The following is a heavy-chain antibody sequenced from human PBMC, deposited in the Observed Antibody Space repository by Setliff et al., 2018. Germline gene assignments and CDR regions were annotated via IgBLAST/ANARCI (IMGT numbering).Heavy chain of an antibody. CDR1: GYSISSGFS. CDR2: ILFSGDT. D-gene: IGHD3-10*01. V-gene: IGHV4-38-2*02. Sequence: SETLSLTCAVSGYSISSGFSWVWIRQSPGKGLEWIGRILFSGDTYYNPSLNSRVTISADTSKNQFSLNLSSVTAADTAVYYCARDNRARHYMDVWGKGTTVTV. CDR3: ARDNRARHYMDV. J-gene: IGHJ6*03.